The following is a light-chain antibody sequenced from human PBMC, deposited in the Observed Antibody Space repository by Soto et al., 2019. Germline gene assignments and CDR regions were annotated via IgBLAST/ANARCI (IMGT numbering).Light chain of an antibody. V-gene: IGLV1-40*01. CDR3: QSYDSSLSGFYV. CDR2: GNS. J-gene: IGLJ1*01. CDR1: SSNIGAGYD. Sequence: QSVLTQPPSVSGAPGQRVTISCTGSSSNIGAGYDVYWYQQLPGTAPKLLIYGNSNRPSGVPDRFSGYKSGTSASLAITGLQAEDEADYYCQSYDSSLSGFYVFGTGTKLTVL.